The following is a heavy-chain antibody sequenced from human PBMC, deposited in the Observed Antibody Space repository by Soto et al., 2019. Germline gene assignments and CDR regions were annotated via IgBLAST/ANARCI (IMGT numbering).Heavy chain of an antibody. CDR2: IIPIFGTA. D-gene: IGHD2-15*01. CDR3: ARSQGGSSSLDIYYYYYYGMDV. Sequence: QVQLVQSGAEVKKPGSSVKVSCKAPGGTFSSYAISWVRQAPGQGLEWMGGIIPIFGTATYAQKFQGRGTITADESTSTGYTELSSPRSEGRAVYYCARSQGGSSSLDIYYYYYYGMDVWGQGTTVTVSS. J-gene: IGHJ6*02. V-gene: IGHV1-69*01. CDR1: GGTFSSYA.